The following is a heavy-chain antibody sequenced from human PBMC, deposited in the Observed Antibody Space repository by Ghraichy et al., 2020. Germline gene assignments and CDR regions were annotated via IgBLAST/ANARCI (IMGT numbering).Heavy chain of an antibody. Sequence: LSLTCAASGFTFSSYSMNWVRQAPGKGLEWVSFISSSSSNIYYADSVKGRFTISRDNAKNSLHLQMNSLRDEDTAVYYCAKLGYCSSSCYYFDYWGQGTLVTVSS. J-gene: IGHJ4*02. V-gene: IGHV3-48*02. CDR2: ISSSSSNI. CDR1: GFTFSSYS. D-gene: IGHD2-2*01. CDR3: AKLGYCSSSCYYFDY.